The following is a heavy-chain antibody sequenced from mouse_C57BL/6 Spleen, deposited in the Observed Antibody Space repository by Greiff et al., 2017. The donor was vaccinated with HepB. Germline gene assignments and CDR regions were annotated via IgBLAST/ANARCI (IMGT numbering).Heavy chain of an antibody. Sequence: QVQLQQSGAELVKPGASVKISCKASGYAFSSYWMNWVKQRPGKGLEWIGQIYPGDGDTNYNGKFKGKATLTADKSSSTAYMQLSSLTSEDSAVYFGARCGGVDYDDRAWFAYWGQGTLVTVSA. D-gene: IGHD2-4*01. CDR3: ARCGGVDYDDRAWFAY. CDR1: GYAFSSYW. CDR2: IYPGDGDT. V-gene: IGHV1-80*01. J-gene: IGHJ3*01.